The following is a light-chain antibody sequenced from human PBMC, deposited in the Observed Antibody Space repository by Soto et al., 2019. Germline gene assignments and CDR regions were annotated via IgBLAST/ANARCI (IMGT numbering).Light chain of an antibody. V-gene: IGLV4-69*01. Sequence: QPVLTQSPSASASLGASVKLTCTLSSGHSSYAIAWHQQQPEKGPRYLMKLNSDGSHSKGDGIPDRFSGSSSGAERYLTISSLQSEDEADSYCQTWGTGIGVFGGGTKLTVL. CDR2: LNSDGSH. CDR1: SGHSSYA. J-gene: IGLJ2*01. CDR3: QTWGTGIGV.